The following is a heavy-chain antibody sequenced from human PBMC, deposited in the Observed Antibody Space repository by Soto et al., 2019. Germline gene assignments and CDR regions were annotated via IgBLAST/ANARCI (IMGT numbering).Heavy chain of an antibody. Sequence: SETLSLTCSVSGGSISHYYWSWIRQSPGKGLEWIGYAYYSGSTDYNPSLKSRVTMSVDTSKNQVSLKLNSVTTADTAVYYCARDRSTYGGGGTGEVKENWFDPWGPGTLVTVSS. D-gene: IGHD2-8*01. CDR2: AYYSGST. V-gene: IGHV4-59*01. CDR3: ARDRSTYGGGGTGEVKENWFDP. CDR1: GGSISHYY. J-gene: IGHJ5*02.